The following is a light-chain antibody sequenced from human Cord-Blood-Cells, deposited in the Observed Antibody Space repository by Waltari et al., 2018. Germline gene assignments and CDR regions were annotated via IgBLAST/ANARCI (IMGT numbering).Light chain of an antibody. J-gene: IGLJ1*01. V-gene: IGLV2-14*01. Sequence: QSALTQLASVSGSTGQSINISCTGTSSAVGGYNYVSWYQQHPGKAPELMIYDVSNRPSGVSNRFSGSKSGNTASLTISGLQAEDEADYYCSSYTSSSTLYVFGIGTKVTVL. CDR2: DVS. CDR3: SSYTSSSTLYV. CDR1: SSAVGGYNY.